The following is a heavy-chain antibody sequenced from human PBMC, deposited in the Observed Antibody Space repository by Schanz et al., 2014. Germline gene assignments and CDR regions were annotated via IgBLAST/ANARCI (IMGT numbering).Heavy chain of an antibody. CDR3: AKDHAGSDILTALGN. J-gene: IGHJ4*02. Sequence: EVQLLESGGGLVQPGGSLRLSCAASGFTFSNHALSWVRQAPGKGLEWVSGIGGSGDSTHYADSVKGRFIISRDNSKNTLYLQVNSLRAEDTAVYYCAKDHAGSDILTALGNWGQGTLVTVSS. CDR1: GFTFSNHA. CDR2: IGGSGDST. V-gene: IGHV3-23*01. D-gene: IGHD3-9*01.